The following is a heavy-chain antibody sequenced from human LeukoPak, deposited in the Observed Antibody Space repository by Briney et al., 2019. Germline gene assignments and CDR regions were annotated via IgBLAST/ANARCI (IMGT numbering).Heavy chain of an antibody. V-gene: IGHV3-23*01. CDR1: GFTFSSNA. J-gene: IGHJ4*02. CDR2: ITGNTGST. D-gene: IGHD3-10*01. CDR3: AKDAVAPGSGGDYFDY. Sequence: GGSLRLSCAASGFTFSSNAMSWVRQAPGKGLEWVSVITGNTGSTYYADSVKGRFIISRDNSKNTLSLQMNSLRAEDTAVYYCAKDAVAPGSGGDYFDYWGQGTLVTVSS.